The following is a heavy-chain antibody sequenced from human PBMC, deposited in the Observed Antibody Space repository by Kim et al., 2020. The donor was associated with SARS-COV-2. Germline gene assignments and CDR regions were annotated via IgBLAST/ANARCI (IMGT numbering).Heavy chain of an antibody. V-gene: IGHV1-69*13. CDR3: AREFYSSSWYWFDP. D-gene: IGHD6-13*01. J-gene: IGHJ5*02. CDR1: GGTFSSYA. CDR2: IIPIFGTA. Sequence: SVKVSCKASGGTFSSYASSWVRQAPGQGLEWMGGIIPIFGTANNAQKFQGRVTITADESTSTAYMELSRLRSEDTAVYYCAREFYSSSWYWFDPWGQGTLVTVSS.